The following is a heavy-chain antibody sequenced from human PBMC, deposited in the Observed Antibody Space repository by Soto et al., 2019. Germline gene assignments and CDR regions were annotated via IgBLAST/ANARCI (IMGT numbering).Heavy chain of an antibody. J-gene: IGHJ6*02. CDR2: ISSRSDI. V-gene: IGHV3-21*01. D-gene: IGHD2-2*02. CDR1: GFTFSNFS. CDR3: AREYTAWPLAYGLDV. Sequence: GGSLRLSCVGSGFTFSNFSINWVRQAPGKGLEWVSSISSRSDIYYADSLKGRFTISRDNAKNSVSLQMNSLRAEDTAVYHCAREYTAWPLAYGLDVWGQGTTVTVSS.